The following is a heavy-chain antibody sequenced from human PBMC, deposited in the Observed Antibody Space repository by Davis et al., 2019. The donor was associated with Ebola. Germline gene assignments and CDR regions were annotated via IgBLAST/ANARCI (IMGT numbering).Heavy chain of an antibody. Sequence: GESLKISCAASGFTLSSNWIHWVRQAPGKGLVWVSRINSDGSSTGYADSVKGRFTISRDNAKNTLYLQMNSLRAEDTAVYYCAKGYYGSGRIGYYGMDVWGQGTTVTVSS. D-gene: IGHD3-10*01. J-gene: IGHJ6*02. CDR3: AKGYYGSGRIGYYGMDV. V-gene: IGHV3-74*01. CDR2: INSDGSST. CDR1: GFTLSSNW.